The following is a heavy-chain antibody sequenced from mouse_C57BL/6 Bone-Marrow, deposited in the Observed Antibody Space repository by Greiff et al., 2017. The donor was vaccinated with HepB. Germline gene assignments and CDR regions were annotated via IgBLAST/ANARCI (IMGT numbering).Heavy chain of an antibody. CDR3: ARSPWCDYDVGALDY. V-gene: IGHV1-75*01. D-gene: IGHD2-13*01. J-gene: IGHJ4*01. Sequence: VQLQQSGAELVKPGASVKISCKASGYTFTDYYINWVKQRPGQGLEWIGWIFPGSGSTNYNEKFKGKATLTVDKSSSTAYMLLSSLTSEDSAVYFCARSPWCDYDVGALDYWGQGTSVTVSS. CDR2: IFPGSGST. CDR1: GYTFTDYY.